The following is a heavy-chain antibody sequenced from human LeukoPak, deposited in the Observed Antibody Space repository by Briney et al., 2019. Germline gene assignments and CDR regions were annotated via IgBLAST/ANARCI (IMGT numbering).Heavy chain of an antibody. CDR3: AKGVAAAVYSRFLYSE. CDR2: ISGSGGST. J-gene: IGHJ4*02. V-gene: IGHV3-23*01. CDR1: GFTFSSYA. Sequence: GGSLRLSCAASGFTFSSYAMSWVRQAPGKGLEWVSAISGSGGSTYYADSVRGRFTISRDNSKNTLYLQMNSLRAEDMAVYYCAKGVAAAVYSRFLYSEWGQGTLVTVSS. D-gene: IGHD3-3*01.